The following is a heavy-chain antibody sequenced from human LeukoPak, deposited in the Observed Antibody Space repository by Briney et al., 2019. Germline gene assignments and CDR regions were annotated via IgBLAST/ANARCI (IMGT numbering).Heavy chain of an antibody. D-gene: IGHD4-17*01. CDR3: ARDLTSVPTR. J-gene: IGHJ4*02. V-gene: IGHV3-21*01. CDR1: GFTFSNYG. CDR2: ISSGGYI. Sequence: PGGSLRLSCAASGFTFSNYGMNWVRQAPGKGLEWVSSISSGGYIYYADSMKGRFTISRDNAKNSLYLQMNSLRAEDTAVYYCARDLTSVPTRWGQGTLVTVSS.